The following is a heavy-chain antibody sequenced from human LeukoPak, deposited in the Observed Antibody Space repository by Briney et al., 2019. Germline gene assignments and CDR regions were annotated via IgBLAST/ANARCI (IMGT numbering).Heavy chain of an antibody. CDR3: ARDLLDYNGSDSYYTNWFDP. D-gene: IGHD3-10*01. CDR2: INPSGGRT. CDR1: GYTFTRYY. J-gene: IGHJ5*02. Sequence: ASVKVSCKASGYTFTRYYMNWVRQAPGQGLEWMGIINPSGGRTSYAQRFQGRVTMTRDTSTSTSYMELSSLRSEDTAVYYCARDLLDYNGSDSYYTNWFDPWGQGTLVTVSS. V-gene: IGHV1-46*01.